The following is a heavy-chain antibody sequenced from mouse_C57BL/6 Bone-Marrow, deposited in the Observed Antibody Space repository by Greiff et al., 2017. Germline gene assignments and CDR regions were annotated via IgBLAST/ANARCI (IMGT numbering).Heavy chain of an antibody. CDR3: ARSYYNY. CDR1: GYTFTSYW. V-gene: IGHV1-64*01. J-gene: IGHJ2*01. Sequence: VQVVESGAELVKPGASVKLSCKASGYTFTSYWMHWVKQRPGQGLEWIGMIHPNSGSTNYNEKFKSKATLTVDKSSSTAYMQLSSLTSEDSAVYYCARSYYNYWGQGTTLTVSS. CDR2: IHPNSGST.